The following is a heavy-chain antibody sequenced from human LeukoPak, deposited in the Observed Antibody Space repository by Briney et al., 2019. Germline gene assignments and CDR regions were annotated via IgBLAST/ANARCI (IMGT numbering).Heavy chain of an antibody. D-gene: IGHD2-8*01. CDR2: IYSTRTT. V-gene: IGHV3-53*01. CDR3: ANKATLSCTHGVCVVIDY. Sequence: GGSLRLSCAATGFTVSSNYMNWVRQAPGKVLEWVSVIYSTRTTYYADSVKGRFTISRDNSKNTLYLQMNSLRVEDTAVYYCANKATLSCTHGVCVVIDYWGQGTLVTVSS. CDR1: GFTVSSNY. J-gene: IGHJ4*02.